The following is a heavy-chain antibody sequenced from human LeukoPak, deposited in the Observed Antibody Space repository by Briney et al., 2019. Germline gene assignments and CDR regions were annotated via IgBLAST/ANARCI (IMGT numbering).Heavy chain of an antibody. J-gene: IGHJ6*02. V-gene: IGHV3-23*01. CDR3: ARSGGMDV. CDR2: ISPSGDNT. CDR1: GFTFSSCA. D-gene: IGHD3-10*01. Sequence: GGSLRLSCAASGFTFSSCAMTWVRQAPGKGLEWVSAISPSGDNTYHADSMKGRFTISRDNSKNTLYLQMNSLRAEDTALYFCARSGGMDVWGQGTTVTVSS.